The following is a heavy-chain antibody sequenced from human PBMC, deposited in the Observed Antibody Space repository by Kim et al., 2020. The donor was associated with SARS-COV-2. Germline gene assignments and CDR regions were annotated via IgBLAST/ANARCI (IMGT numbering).Heavy chain of an antibody. J-gene: IGHJ6*02. V-gene: IGHV6-1*01. D-gene: IGHD6-13*01. Sequence: VSVKSRMTINPDTSKNQFSLQLNSVTPEDTAVYYCASQTRAAAGQGVMDVWGQGTTVTVSS. CDR3: ASQTRAAAGQGVMDV.